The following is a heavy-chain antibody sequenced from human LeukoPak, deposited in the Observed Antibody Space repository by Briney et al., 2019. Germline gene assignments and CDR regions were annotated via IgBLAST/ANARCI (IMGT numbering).Heavy chain of an antibody. Sequence: PSETLSLTRAVYGGSFSGYYWNWICQPPGKGLEWSGEINHSGSTNYNPSLKSRVTISVDTSKKQFSLKLSSVTAADTAVYYCALSGYSGYDYRLDYWGQGTLVTVSS. CDR1: GGSFSGYY. V-gene: IGHV4-34*01. CDR3: ALSGYSGYDYRLDY. D-gene: IGHD5-12*01. J-gene: IGHJ4*02. CDR2: INHSGST.